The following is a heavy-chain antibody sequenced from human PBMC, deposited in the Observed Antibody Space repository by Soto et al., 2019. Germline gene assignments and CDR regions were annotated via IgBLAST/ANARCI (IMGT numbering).Heavy chain of an antibody. V-gene: IGHV3-74*01. Sequence: PGGSLRLSCATSGFTFSSYWMHWVRQAPGKGLVWVSRIDTDGSITTYADSVKGRFTTSRDNAKNTLYLQMNSLRLEDTGVYFCTRAGSYRHDYWGQGTLVTVSS. D-gene: IGHD3-10*01. J-gene: IGHJ4*02. CDR1: GFTFSSYW. CDR3: TRAGSYRHDY. CDR2: IDTDGSIT.